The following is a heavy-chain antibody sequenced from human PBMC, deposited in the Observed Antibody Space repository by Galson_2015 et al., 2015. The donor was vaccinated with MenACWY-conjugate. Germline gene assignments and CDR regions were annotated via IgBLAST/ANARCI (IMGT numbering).Heavy chain of an antibody. CDR3: ARGSGWLATPYYYYGMDV. CDR1: GYSFTSYW. J-gene: IGHJ6*02. D-gene: IGHD6-19*01. CDR2: IYPGDSDT. Sequence: QSGAEVKKPGESLKISCKGSGYSFTSYWIGWVRQMPGKGLEWVGIIYPGDSDTRYSPSFQGQVTISADKSISTAYLQWSSLKASDTAMYYCARGSGWLATPYYYYGMDVWGQGTTVTVSS. V-gene: IGHV5-51*01.